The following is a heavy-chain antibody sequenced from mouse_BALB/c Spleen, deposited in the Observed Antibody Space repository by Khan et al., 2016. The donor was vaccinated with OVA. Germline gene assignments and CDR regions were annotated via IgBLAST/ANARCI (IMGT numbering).Heavy chain of an antibody. CDR2: INPHIGET. D-gene: IGHD1-1*01. CDR3: ARKNSSDFDY. J-gene: IGHJ2*01. Sequence: VHVKQSGPELVKPGASVKISCKASGYSFTGYFMNWVMQSHGKSLEWIGRINPHIGETLYNQKFKGKATLTVDESSSTAHMELRSLASEDSAVYYCARKNSSDFDYWGQGTTLTVSS. CDR1: GYSFTGYF. V-gene: IGHV1-20*02.